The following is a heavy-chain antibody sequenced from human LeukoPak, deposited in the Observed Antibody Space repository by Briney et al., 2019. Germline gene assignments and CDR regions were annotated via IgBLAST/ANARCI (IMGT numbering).Heavy chain of an antibody. Sequence: GASVTVSCKASGYTFTGYYMHWVRQAPGQGLEWMGWINPNSGGTNYAQKFQGRVTVTRDTSISTAYMELSRLRSDDTAVYYCARVFALGKVQLYAFDIWGQGTMVTVSS. J-gene: IGHJ3*02. D-gene: IGHD5-18*01. CDR1: GYTFTGYY. V-gene: IGHV1-2*02. CDR3: ARVFALGKVQLYAFDI. CDR2: INPNSGGT.